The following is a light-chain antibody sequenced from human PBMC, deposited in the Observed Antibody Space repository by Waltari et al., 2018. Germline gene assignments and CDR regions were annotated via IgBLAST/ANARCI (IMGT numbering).Light chain of an antibody. CDR1: QSINSH. CDR3: QQYHDWPLT. V-gene: IGKV3-15*01. J-gene: IGKJ4*01. CDR2: HTP. Sequence: EIVMTQSPATLSVSPGERATLSCRASQSINSHLGWYQQRPGQAPRLLIYHTPTRATGFPARFSGSGSGTEFTLTISSLQSEDFAVYYCQQYHDWPLTFGGGTKVEI.